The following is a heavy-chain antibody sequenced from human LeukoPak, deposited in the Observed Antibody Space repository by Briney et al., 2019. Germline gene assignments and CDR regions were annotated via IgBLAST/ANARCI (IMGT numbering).Heavy chain of an antibody. Sequence: ASVKVSCTASGYTFTSYGISWERQAPGQGLEWMGWISAYNGNTNYAQKLQGRVTMTTDTSTSTAYMELRSLRSEDTAVYYCASDTTGTTHWFDPWGQGTLVTVSS. CDR3: ASDTTGTTHWFDP. CDR2: ISAYNGNT. V-gene: IGHV1-18*01. CDR1: GYTFTSYG. J-gene: IGHJ5*02. D-gene: IGHD1-1*01.